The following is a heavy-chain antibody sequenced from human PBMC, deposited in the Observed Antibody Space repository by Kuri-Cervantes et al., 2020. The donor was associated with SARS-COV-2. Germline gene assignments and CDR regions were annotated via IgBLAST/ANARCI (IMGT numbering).Heavy chain of an antibody. Sequence: GGSLRLSCAASGFSFSNYGMHWVRQAPGKGLEWVAVISYDGSNKYYADSVKGRFTISRDNSKNTLYLQMNSLRAEDTAVYYCAKGGTTNWFDPWGQGTLVTVSS. J-gene: IGHJ5*02. CDR1: GFSFSNYG. V-gene: IGHV3-30*18. CDR3: AKGGTTNWFDP. CDR2: ISYDGSNK. D-gene: IGHD1-7*01.